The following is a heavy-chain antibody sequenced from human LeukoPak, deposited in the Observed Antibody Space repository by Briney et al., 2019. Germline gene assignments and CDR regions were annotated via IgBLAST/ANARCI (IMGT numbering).Heavy chain of an antibody. J-gene: IGHJ3*01. CDR1: DGSINTYY. CDR2: VNTDGSDT. CDR3: VRGGGAVNAFDV. D-gene: IGHD3-16*01. V-gene: IGHV3-74*01. Sequence: ETLSLTCTVSDGSINTYYWSWIRQPPGKGLVWVARVNTDGSDTSYADSVKGRFTISRDNDQKTLVLQMESLRVDDTAVYYCVRGGGAVNAFDVWGRGTKVTVAP.